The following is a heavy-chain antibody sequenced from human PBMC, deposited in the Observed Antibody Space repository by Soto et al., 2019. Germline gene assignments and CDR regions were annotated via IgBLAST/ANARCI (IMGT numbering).Heavy chain of an antibody. CDR1: GFTFSNAW. CDR2: IKSKTDGGTT. Sequence: EVQLVESGGGLVKPGGSLRLSCAASGFTFSNAWMNWVRQAPGKGLEWVGRIKSKTDGGTTDYAAPVKGRFTISRDDSKNTMYQQMNSLKTEDTAVYYCTTAYYDFWSGYRPYYFDYWGQGTLVTVSS. D-gene: IGHD3-3*01. J-gene: IGHJ4*02. CDR3: TTAYYDFWSGYRPYYFDY. V-gene: IGHV3-15*07.